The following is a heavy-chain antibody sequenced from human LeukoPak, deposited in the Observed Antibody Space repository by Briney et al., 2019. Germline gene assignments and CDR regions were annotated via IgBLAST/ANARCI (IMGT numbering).Heavy chain of an antibody. CDR1: GYSFTSYW. CDR2: IYPGDSDT. D-gene: IGHD2-15*01. CDR3: ARRAFCSDGSCYPDY. V-gene: IGHV5-51*01. Sequence: GESLKISCKGSGYSFTSYWIGWVRQMPGKGLEWMGIIYPGDSDTRYSPSFQGQVTISADKSISTAYLQWSSLKASDTAMYYCARRAFCSDGSCYPDYWGQGTLVTVSS. J-gene: IGHJ4*02.